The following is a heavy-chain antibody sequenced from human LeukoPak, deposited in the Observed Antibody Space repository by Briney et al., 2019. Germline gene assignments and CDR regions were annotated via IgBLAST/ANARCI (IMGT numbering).Heavy chain of an antibody. J-gene: IGHJ6*02. CDR2: MSAGGGST. CDR1: GFTFTTSA. Sequence: SGGSLRLSCAASGFTFTTSAMSWVRQAPGKGLEWVSTMSAGGGSTYYADSVEGRFTISRDNSKNRLYLQMNSLRAEDTAVYYCAKDGVDVWGQGTTVIVSS. V-gene: IGHV3-23*01. D-gene: IGHD2-8*01. CDR3: AKDGVDV.